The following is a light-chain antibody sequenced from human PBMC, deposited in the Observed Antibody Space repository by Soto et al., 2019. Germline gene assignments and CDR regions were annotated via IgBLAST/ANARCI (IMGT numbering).Light chain of an antibody. V-gene: IGLV1-44*01. Sequence: QPVLTQPPSASGTPGQRVTISCSGSSSNIGTYTVNWYQQLPGTAPKLLIYSNNQRPSGVPGRFSGSKSGTSASLAISGLQSDDEADYYCAAWDDSLNGLLFGGGTKLTVL. CDR2: SNN. J-gene: IGLJ3*02. CDR3: AAWDDSLNGLL. CDR1: SSNIGTYT.